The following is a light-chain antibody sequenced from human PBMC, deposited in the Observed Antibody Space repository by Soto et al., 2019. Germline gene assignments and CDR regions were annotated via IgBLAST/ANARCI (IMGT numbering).Light chain of an antibody. CDR2: LGS. Sequence: DIVMNQSPLSLPVTPGEPASISCRSSQSLLHSSGYNYLDWYLQKPGQSPQLLIFLGSTRASGVPQRFSGSGPGTDFTMKIRGVEAEDVGVFECMQTLQSVSWTIGQGTKVEN. CDR1: QSLLHSSGYNY. CDR3: MQTLQSVSWT. V-gene: IGKV2-28*01. J-gene: IGKJ1*01.